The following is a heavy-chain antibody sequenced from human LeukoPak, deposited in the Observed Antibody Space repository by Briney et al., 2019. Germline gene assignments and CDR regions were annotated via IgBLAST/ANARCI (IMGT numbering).Heavy chain of an antibody. Sequence: GGSLRLSCAASGFTFSSYAMSWVRQAPGKGLEWISAISGSGGSTYYADSVKGRFTISRDNSKNTLYLQMNSLRAEDTAVYYCAKGWNGYDRFDYWGQGTLVTVSS. CDR2: ISGSGGST. CDR1: GFTFSSYA. J-gene: IGHJ4*02. D-gene: IGHD5-12*01. V-gene: IGHV3-23*01. CDR3: AKGWNGYDRFDY.